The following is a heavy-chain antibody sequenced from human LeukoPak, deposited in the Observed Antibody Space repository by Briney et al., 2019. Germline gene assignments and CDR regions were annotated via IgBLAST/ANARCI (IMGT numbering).Heavy chain of an antibody. CDR1: GGSISSGISY. D-gene: IGHD1-1*01. CDR3: ARDWNRYAY. CDR2: IYTSGST. J-gene: IGHJ4*02. Sequence: PSETLSLTCTVSGGSISSGISYWTWIRQPAGKGLEWIGRIYTSGSTNYNPSLKSRVTISVDTSKNQFSLQLSSVTAADTAVYYCARDWNRYAYWGQGTLVTVSS. V-gene: IGHV4-61*02.